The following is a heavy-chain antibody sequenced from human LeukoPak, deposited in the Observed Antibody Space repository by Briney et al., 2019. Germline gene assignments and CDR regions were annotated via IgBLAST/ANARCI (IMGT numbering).Heavy chain of an antibody. J-gene: IGHJ4*02. CDR2: IIPILGIA. V-gene: IGHV1-69*04. CDR1: GYTFTSYG. D-gene: IGHD4-17*01. Sequence: GASVKVSCKASGYTFTSYGISWVRQAPGQGLEWMGRIIPILGIANYAQKFQGRVTITADKSTSTAYMELSSLRSEDTAVYYCARDSPTPGYGDYILDYWGQGTLVTVSS. CDR3: ARDSPTPGYGDYILDY.